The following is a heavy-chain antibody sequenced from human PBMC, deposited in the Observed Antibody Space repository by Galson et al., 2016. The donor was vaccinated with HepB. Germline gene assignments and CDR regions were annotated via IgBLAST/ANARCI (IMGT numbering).Heavy chain of an antibody. Sequence: SETLSLTCAVSGDSITTDNWWSWVRQPPGRGLEWIGEVYHSGDTNYSPSLKSRVTISVDKSKNQFSLKLGSVTAADTAVYYCARASQFQLLGYWGQGTLVTVSS. CDR3: ARASQFQLLGY. CDR2: VYHSGDT. J-gene: IGHJ4*02. CDR1: GDSITTDNW. D-gene: IGHD2-2*01. V-gene: IGHV4-4*02.